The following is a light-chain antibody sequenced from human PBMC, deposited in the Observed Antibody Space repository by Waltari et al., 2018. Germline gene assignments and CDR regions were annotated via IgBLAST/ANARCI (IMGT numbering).Light chain of an antibody. CDR3: STWDSTLSAVV. CDR1: SYNVGKYA. Sequence: QSALTQEASVSGTVGQKVTLSCTGDSYNVGKYAVGWYQQSAHGAPKTVLFGHSLPSGLPDRFSGSKSGTTASLTISGLQPEDEADYYCSTWDSTLSAVVFGGGTKVTVL. J-gene: IGLJ2*01. V-gene: IGLV1-36*01. CDR2: GH.